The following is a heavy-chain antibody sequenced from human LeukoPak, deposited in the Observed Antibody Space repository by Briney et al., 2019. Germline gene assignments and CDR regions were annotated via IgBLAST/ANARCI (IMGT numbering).Heavy chain of an antibody. D-gene: IGHD3-9*01. CDR1: GVSISSYY. J-gene: IGHJ4*01. CDR3: AGGPQGYFDWLFDY. Sequence: SETLSLTCAISGVSISSYYWSWIRQPPGKGLEWIGYIYNSESTNYNPSLKSRVTISVDTSKNQFSRKLSSVTAAETAVYYCAGGPQGYFDWLFDYWGHRTLVTVSS. CDR2: IYNSEST. V-gene: IGHV4-59*01.